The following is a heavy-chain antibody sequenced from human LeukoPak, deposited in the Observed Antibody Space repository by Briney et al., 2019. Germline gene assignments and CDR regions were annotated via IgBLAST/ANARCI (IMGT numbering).Heavy chain of an antibody. D-gene: IGHD3-22*01. J-gene: IGHJ3*02. CDR3: APHRTFYDSTGFSTGDAFDI. Sequence: SETLSLTCTVSGGSLSRSRSYWGWIRQPPGKGLEWIGSLDYRGTTYYNPSLKSRVTISVDTSKNQFSLKLSSVTAADTAVYYCAPHRTFYDSTGFSTGDAFDIWGQGTMVTVSS. V-gene: IGHV4-39*01. CDR2: LDYRGTT. CDR1: GGSLSRSRSY.